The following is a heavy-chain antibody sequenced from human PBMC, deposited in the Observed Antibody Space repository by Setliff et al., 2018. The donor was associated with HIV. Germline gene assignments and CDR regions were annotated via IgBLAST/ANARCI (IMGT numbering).Heavy chain of an antibody. Sequence: PGGSLRLSCAASGFTFSNAWMSWVRQAPGKGLEWVGRIKSKTDGGTTDYAAPVKGRFTISRDDSKNTLYLQMNSLKTEDTAVYYCTTELAYYYYDSSGYYAMDFWGKGTTVTVSS. CDR3: TTELAYYYYDSSGYYAMDF. J-gene: IGHJ6*04. CDR1: GFTFSNAW. CDR2: IKSKTDGGTT. V-gene: IGHV3-15*01. D-gene: IGHD3-22*01.